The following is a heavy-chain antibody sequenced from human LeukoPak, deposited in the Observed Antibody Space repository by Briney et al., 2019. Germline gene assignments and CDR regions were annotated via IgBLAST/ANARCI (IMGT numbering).Heavy chain of an antibody. Sequence: PGGSLRLSCAASGFTFTNYAMSWVRQAPGKGLEWVSSLTARGGNTFYADSVKGRFTISRDNSKNTLFLQMNSLRAEDTAVYYCARLPVGATGGWFDPWGQGSLVAVSS. CDR1: GFTFTNYA. V-gene: IGHV3-23*01. CDR2: LTARGGNT. D-gene: IGHD1-26*01. J-gene: IGHJ5*02. CDR3: ARLPVGATGGWFDP.